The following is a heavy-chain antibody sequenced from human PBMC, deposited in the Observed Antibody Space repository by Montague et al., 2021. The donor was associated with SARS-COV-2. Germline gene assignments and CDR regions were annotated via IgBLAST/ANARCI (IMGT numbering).Heavy chain of an antibody. CDR3: ARGVYNRVIFVVSPRYYFGY. D-gene: IGHD3-9*01. CDR1: AEGYTGDD. Sequence: SETLSLTCARLAEGYTGDDWTRTRQNPGQRRKSNGEVSHPGSAKYNPSLKSRVTISVDTYRKQVSLRLTSVTAADTATYYCARGVYNRVIFVVSPRYYFGYWGQGNMVAVSA. J-gene: IGHJ4*02. V-gene: IGHV4-34*01. CDR2: VSHPGSA.